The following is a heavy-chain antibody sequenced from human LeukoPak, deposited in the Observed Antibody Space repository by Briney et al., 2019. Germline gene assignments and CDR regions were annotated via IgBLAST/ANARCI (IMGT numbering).Heavy chain of an antibody. J-gene: IGHJ4*02. CDR3: ARHVGGRGYSYGSDY. D-gene: IGHD5-18*01. V-gene: IGHV5-51*01. CDR1: GYSFTSYW. Sequence: GESLKISCKGSGYSFTSYWIGWVRQMPGKGLEWMGIIYPGDSDTRYSPSFQGQVTISAGKSISTAYLQWSSLKASDTAMYYCARHVGGRGYSYGSDYWGQGTLVTVSS. CDR2: IYPGDSDT.